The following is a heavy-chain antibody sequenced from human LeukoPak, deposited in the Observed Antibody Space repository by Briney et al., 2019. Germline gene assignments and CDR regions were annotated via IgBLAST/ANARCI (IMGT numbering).Heavy chain of an antibody. J-gene: IGHJ4*02. Sequence: PGGSLRLSCAVSGFTFRGYGMHWVRQAPGKGLEWVAVIRYDGSNQDYADSVKGRFTISRDNSKNTLYLQMNSLRAEDTAVYYCARGYSSSYYFDYGGQGTLVTISS. CDR2: IRYDGSNQ. CDR1: GFTFRGYG. D-gene: IGHD6-6*01. CDR3: ARGYSSSYYFDY. V-gene: IGHV3-33*01.